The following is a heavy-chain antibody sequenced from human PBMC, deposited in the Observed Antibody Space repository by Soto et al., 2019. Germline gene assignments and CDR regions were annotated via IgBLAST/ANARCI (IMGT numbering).Heavy chain of an antibody. V-gene: IGHV3-15*07. Sequence: GGSLRLSCTASGFTFANAWINWVRQAPGKGLEWVGRIKSKNDGGTTDFAAHVKDRFAISRDDSRNLVYLQMNSLKSEDTAVYYCTTYSYITRIMVRFDYWGHGTLVTVSS. CDR2: IKSKNDGGTT. D-gene: IGHD2-8*01. J-gene: IGHJ4*01. CDR1: GFTFANAW. CDR3: TTYSYITRIMVRFDY.